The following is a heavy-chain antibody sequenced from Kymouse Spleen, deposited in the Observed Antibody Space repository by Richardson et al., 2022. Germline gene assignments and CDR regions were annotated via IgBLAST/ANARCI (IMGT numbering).Heavy chain of an antibody. CDR3: AKDQYDILTGYPYPLYYYYYGMDV. Sequence: QVQLVESGGGVVQPGRSLRLSCAASGFTFSSYGMHWVRQAPGKGLEWVAVISYDGSNKYYADSVKGRFTISRDNSKNTLYLQMNSLRAEDTAVYYCAKDQYDILTGYPYPLYYYYYGMDVWGQGTTVTVSS. CDR1: GFTFSSYG. D-gene: IGHD3-9*01. J-gene: IGHJ6*02. CDR2: ISYDGSNK. V-gene: IGHV3-30*18.